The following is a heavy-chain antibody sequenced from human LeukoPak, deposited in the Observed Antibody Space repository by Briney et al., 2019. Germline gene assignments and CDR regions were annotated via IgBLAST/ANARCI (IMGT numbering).Heavy chain of an antibody. D-gene: IGHD3-10*01. Sequence: PSLKVACKASGGTFSSYAISWVRQAPGQGLEWMGRIIPILAIANYPQKVQGRVTITEDKSTSTAYMELSSLRSEDTAVYYCARAKATYYYGSGETRAAYYYYGMDVWGQGTTVTVSS. CDR1: GGTFSSYA. CDR3: ARAKATYYYGSGETRAAYYYYGMDV. J-gene: IGHJ6*02. V-gene: IGHV1-69*04. CDR2: IIPILAIA.